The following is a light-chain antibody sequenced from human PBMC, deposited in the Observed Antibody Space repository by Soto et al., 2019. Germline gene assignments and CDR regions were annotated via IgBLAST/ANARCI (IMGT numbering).Light chain of an antibody. CDR1: QSVSSY. Sequence: EIVLTQSPATLSLSPGERATLSCRASQSVSSYLAWYQQKPGQAPRLLIYDASNRATGIPARFSGSGSGTYFTLTISCLEPEDFAVYYCQQRSNWPPGVTFGPGTKVDIK. CDR3: QQRSNWPPGVT. J-gene: IGKJ3*01. CDR2: DAS. V-gene: IGKV3-11*01.